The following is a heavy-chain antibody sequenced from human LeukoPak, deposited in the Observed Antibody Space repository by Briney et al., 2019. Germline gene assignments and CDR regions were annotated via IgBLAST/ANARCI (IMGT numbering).Heavy chain of an antibody. CDR2: IYYSGST. CDR1: GGSISSSTYY. D-gene: IGHD5-18*01. CDR3: ARVRDTAMIRIDY. V-gene: IGHV4-39*01. J-gene: IGHJ4*02. Sequence: SETLSLTCTVSGGSISSSTYYWGWIRQPPGMGLEWIGSIYYSGSTDYNPSLKSRVTISVDTSRTQFSLKLSSVTAADTAVYYCARVRDTAMIRIDYWGQGTLVTVSS.